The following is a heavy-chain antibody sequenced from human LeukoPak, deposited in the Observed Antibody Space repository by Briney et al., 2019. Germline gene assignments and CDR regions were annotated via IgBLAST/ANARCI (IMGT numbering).Heavy chain of an antibody. D-gene: IGHD6-13*01. CDR3: ARVGVAAALDY. V-gene: IGHV3-53*01. Sequence: GGSLRLSCAASGFNVSSNYMTWVRQAPGKGLEWVSVIYSGGNTYYADSVKGRFTLSGDNSQNTFYLQMNSLRAEDTAVYYCARVGVAAALDYWGQGTLVTVSS. J-gene: IGHJ4*02. CDR1: GFNVSSNY. CDR2: IYSGGNT.